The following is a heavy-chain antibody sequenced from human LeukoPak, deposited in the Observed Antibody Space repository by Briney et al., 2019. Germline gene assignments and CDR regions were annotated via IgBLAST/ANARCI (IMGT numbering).Heavy chain of an antibody. CDR2: IEPKSGDT. D-gene: IGHD3-22*01. Sequence: ASVKVSCKTSGYTFTVKFFHFLRQAPGQGLEYVGGIEPKSGDTVFGQKFRGWVTVSWDTSASTAYMELSRLRSDDTAVYYCAREYYDSSGIKYAFDIWGQGTMVTVSS. CDR3: AREYYDSSGIKYAFDI. V-gene: IGHV1-2*04. CDR1: GYTFTVKF. J-gene: IGHJ3*02.